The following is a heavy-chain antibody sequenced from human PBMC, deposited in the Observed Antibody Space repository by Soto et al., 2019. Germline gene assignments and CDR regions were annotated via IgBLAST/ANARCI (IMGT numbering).Heavy chain of an antibody. CDR1: GFTFSNYA. CDR2: ISYDGKKK. J-gene: IGHJ4*02. CDR3: LIDIVYDHALFAY. Sequence: QVQLVQSGGGVVQPGRSLRLSCAASGFTFSNYAMHWVRQAPGKGLEWVARISYDGKKKYYADSVKGRFTISRDNNNNQLSLHTGGRRREDTGDDFCLIDIVYDHALFAYWREGAWSRSPQ. V-gene: IGHV3-30*04. D-gene: IGHD3-16*02.